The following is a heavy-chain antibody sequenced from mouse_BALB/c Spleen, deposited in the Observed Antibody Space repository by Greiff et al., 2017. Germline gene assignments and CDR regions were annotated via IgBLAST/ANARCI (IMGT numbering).Heavy chain of an antibody. Sequence: EVKLVESGGGLVKPGGSLKLSCAASGFTFSSYTMSWVRQTPEKRLEWVATISSGGSYTYYPDSVNGRFTISRDNAKNTLYLQMSSLKSEDTAMYYCTRDHAMDYWGQGTSVTVSS. CDR3: TRDHAMDY. CDR1: GFTFSSYT. CDR2: ISSGGSYT. V-gene: IGHV5-6-4*01. J-gene: IGHJ4*01.